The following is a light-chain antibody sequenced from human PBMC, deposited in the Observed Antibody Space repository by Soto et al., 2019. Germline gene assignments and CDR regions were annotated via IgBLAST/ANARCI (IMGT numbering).Light chain of an antibody. CDR1: DSDIGSYNY. Sequence: QSVLTQPASVSGSPGQSITISCTGSDSDIGSYNYVSWYQQHPGKAPKLLIFDVSNRPSGVSHRLSGSKSDNTASLTISGLQAEDEADYYCSSYTTSNTVVFGGGTKLTVL. J-gene: IGLJ3*02. CDR3: SSYTTSNTVV. V-gene: IGLV2-14*01. CDR2: DVS.